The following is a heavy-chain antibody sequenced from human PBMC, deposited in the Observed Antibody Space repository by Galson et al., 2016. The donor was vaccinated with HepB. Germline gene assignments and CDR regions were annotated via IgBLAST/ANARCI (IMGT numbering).Heavy chain of an antibody. Sequence: SLRLSCAASGFTVDNYAMHWVRQAPGKGLEWVSLITFNGGTTDYADSVQGRFTISKDNANRSRYLQMNSLRPEDTAVYYCAKDRGISYPLFGSDVWGRGTTVIV. CDR3: AKDRGISYPLFGSDV. V-gene: IGHV3-9*01. CDR1: GFTVDNYA. D-gene: IGHD2-21*01. CDR2: ITFNGGTT. J-gene: IGHJ6*02.